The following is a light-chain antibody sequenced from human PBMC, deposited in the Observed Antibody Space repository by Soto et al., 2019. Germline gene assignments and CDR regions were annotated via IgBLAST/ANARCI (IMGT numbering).Light chain of an antibody. J-gene: IGLJ2*01. CDR3: ISHSTTIAYVV. V-gene: IGLV2-14*01. CDR2: EVT. CDR1: STDIGDYNY. Sequence: QSALTQPASVSWSPGQSITISCTGTSTDIGDYNYVSWYQHHPGKAPKLMIYEVTNRPSGVSNRFSGSKSGNTASLTISGLQAEDEADYYCISHSTTIAYVVLGGGTKLTVL.